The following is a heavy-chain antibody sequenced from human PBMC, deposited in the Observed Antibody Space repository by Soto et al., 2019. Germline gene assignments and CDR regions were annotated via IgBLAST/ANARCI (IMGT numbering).Heavy chain of an antibody. Sequence: EVQLLESGGGLVQPGGSLRLSCAASGFTFSSYAMSWVRQAPGKGLEWVSAISGSGGSTYYADSMKGRFTISRDNSKNTLYLQMNSLRAEDTAVYYCAKDPPFYCGGDCYSAPYWGQGTLVTVSS. CDR1: GFTFSSYA. CDR3: AKDPPFYCGGDCYSAPY. J-gene: IGHJ4*02. V-gene: IGHV3-23*01. D-gene: IGHD2-21*02. CDR2: ISGSGGST.